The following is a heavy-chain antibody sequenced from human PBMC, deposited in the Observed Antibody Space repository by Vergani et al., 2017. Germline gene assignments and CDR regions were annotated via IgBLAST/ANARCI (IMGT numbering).Heavy chain of an antibody. CDR1: GGSISSYY. J-gene: IGHJ3*02. Sequence: QVQLQESGPGLVKPSETLSLTCTVSGGSISSYYWSWIRQPPGKGLEWIGYIYYSGSTNYNPSLKSRVTISVDPSKNQFSLKLSSVTAADTAVYYCARGHYDILTGYYSYDAFDIWGQGTMVTVSS. CDR3: ARGHYDILTGYYSYDAFDI. V-gene: IGHV4-59*01. CDR2: IYYSGST. D-gene: IGHD3-9*01.